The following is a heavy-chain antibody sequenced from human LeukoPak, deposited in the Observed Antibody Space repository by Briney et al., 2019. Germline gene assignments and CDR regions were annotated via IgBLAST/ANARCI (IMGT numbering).Heavy chain of an antibody. CDR3: ARGYLSYSSTGYYDF. D-gene: IGHD3-22*01. Sequence: ASVKVSCQASGYTFTSYSISWVRQAPGQGLEWMGWISAYNGNTNYAQKLQDRVTMTTDTSTSTAYMELRSLRSDDTAVFYCARGYLSYSSTGYYDFWGQGTLVTVSS. CDR2: ISAYNGNT. V-gene: IGHV1-18*01. J-gene: IGHJ4*02. CDR1: GYTFTSYS.